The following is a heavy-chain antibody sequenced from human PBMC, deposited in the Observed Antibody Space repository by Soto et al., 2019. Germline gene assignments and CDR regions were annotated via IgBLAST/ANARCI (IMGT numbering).Heavy chain of an antibody. J-gene: IGHJ5*02. V-gene: IGHV1-18*01. CDR3: ARENNYDFWSGSFP. D-gene: IGHD3-3*01. CDR2: ISAYNGNT. CDR1: GYTFTSYG. Sequence: ASVKVSCKASGYTFTSYGISWVRQAPGQGLEWKGWISAYNGNTNYAQKLQGRVTMTTDTSTSTAYMELRSLRSDDTAVYYCARENNYDFWSGSFPWGQGTLVTVSS.